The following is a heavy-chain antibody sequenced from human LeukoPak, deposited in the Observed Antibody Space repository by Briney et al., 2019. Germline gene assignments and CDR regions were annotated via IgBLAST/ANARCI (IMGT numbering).Heavy chain of an antibody. CDR3: ARFLTGGYYYYGMDV. CDR1: GGSISSYY. Sequence: SETLSLTCTVSGGSISSYYWSWIRQPPGKGLEWIGYIYYSGSSNYNPSLKSRVTISVDTSKNQFSLKLSSVTAADTAVYYCARFLTGGYYYYGMDVWGQGTTVTVSS. D-gene: IGHD3-9*01. CDR2: IYYSGSS. V-gene: IGHV4-59*01. J-gene: IGHJ6*02.